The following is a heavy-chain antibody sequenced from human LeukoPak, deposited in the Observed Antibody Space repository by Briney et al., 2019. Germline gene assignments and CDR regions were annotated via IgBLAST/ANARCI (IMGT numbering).Heavy chain of an antibody. Sequence: GGSLRLSCGASGFIVSNNYMSWVRQAPGKGLEWISLIYTSGSTYYAASVRGRFTISRDNSKNTLYLQMNSLTAEDTAVYYCARRPPPSTVLSGMDVWGQGTTVTVSS. D-gene: IGHD4-11*01. CDR2: IYTSGST. CDR1: GFIVSNNY. J-gene: IGHJ6*02. CDR3: ARRPPPSTVLSGMDV. V-gene: IGHV3-66*04.